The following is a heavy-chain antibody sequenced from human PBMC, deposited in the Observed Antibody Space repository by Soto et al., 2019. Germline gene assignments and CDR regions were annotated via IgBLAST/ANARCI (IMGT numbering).Heavy chain of an antibody. J-gene: IGHJ4*02. Sequence: QVQLVESGGGVVQPGRSLRLSCAASGFTFSTYGMHWVRQAPGKGLEWVAVTSYDGGNKFYADSVKGRFTISRDNSKNTLYVQIKRLKPEDTAVYYYERAWGSRGFSRGVDNWGQGTLVTVSS. CDR2: TSYDGGNK. D-gene: IGHD3-16*01. CDR3: ERAWGSRGFSRGVDN. CDR1: GFTFSTYG. V-gene: IGHV3-30-3*01.